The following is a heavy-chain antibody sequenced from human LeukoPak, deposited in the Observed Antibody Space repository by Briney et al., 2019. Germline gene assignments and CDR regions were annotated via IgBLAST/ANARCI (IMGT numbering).Heavy chain of an antibody. CDR1: GGSISSGGYS. CDR3: ARGGAARLHFQN. CDR2: IYHSGST. J-gene: IGHJ1*01. D-gene: IGHD6-6*01. Sequence: SETLSLTCTVSGGSISSGGYSWSWIRQPPGKGLEWIGYIYHSGSTYYNPSLKSRVTISVDRSKNQFSLNLNSVTAADTAVYYCARGGAARLHFQNWGQGTLVTVSS. V-gene: IGHV4-30-2*01.